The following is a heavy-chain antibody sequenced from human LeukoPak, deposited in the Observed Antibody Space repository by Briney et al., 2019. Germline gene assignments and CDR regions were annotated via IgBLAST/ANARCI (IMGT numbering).Heavy chain of an antibody. Sequence: PGGSLRLSCAASGFTVSSNYMSWVRQAPGKGLEWVSLIYSGSSTYYADSVKGRFTISRDNSKNTLYLQMNSLRAEDTAVYYCARAYDILTGYYYFDYWGQGTLVTVSS. V-gene: IGHV3-53*01. J-gene: IGHJ4*02. D-gene: IGHD3-9*01. CDR1: GFTVSSNY. CDR3: ARAYDILTGYYYFDY. CDR2: IYSGSST.